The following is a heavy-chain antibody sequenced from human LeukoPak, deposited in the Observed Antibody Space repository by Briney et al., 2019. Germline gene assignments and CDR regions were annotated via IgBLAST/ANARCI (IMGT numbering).Heavy chain of an antibody. CDR3: AKGPLRGTAAAIDY. D-gene: IGHD2-2*01. V-gene: IGHV3-30*18. J-gene: IGHJ4*02. Sequence: GGSLRLSCAASGFTLNNYGMHWVRQAPGKGLEWVAVISYDGRNKHYPDSVKGRFTISRDISTDTLWLQMDSLRTEDTAVYYCAKGPLRGTAAAIDYWGQGTLVTVSS. CDR1: GFTLNNYG. CDR2: ISYDGRNK.